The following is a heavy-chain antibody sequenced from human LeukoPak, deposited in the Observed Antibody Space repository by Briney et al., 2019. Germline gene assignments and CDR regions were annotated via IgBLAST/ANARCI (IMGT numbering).Heavy chain of an antibody. Sequence: ASVKVSCKASGYTFTSYAMHWVRQAPGQRLEWMGWINAGNGNTKYSQKFQGRVTITRDTSASTAYMELRSLRSDDTAVYYCARVGTILRWFDPWGQGTLVTVSS. CDR3: ARVGTILRWFDP. V-gene: IGHV1-3*01. J-gene: IGHJ5*02. CDR1: GYTFTSYA. D-gene: IGHD3-9*01. CDR2: INAGNGNT.